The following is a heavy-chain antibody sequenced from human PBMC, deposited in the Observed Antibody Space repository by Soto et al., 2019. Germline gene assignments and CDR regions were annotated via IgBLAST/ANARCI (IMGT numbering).Heavy chain of an antibody. D-gene: IGHD2-8*01. CDR1: GASISSTDW. CDR3: AITDAGDFHX. V-gene: IGHV4-4*02. Sequence: PSDTLSLTFAVSGASISSTDWWSWVRQPPGNGLEWIGEIYHSGSTYYNPSLRSRVAISVDTSQNLFSLTLTSVTAADTAVYYCAITDAGDFHXWGQGALVTVSX. J-gene: IGHJ4*02. CDR2: IYHSGST.